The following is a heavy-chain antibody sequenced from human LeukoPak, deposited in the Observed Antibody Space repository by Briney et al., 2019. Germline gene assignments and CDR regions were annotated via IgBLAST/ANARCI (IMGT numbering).Heavy chain of an antibody. J-gene: IGHJ4*02. CDR1: GGSVSSSRFF. D-gene: IGHD3-10*01. V-gene: IGHV4-39*01. Sequence: SETLSFTCTVSGGSVSSSRFFWGWIRQPPGKRLEWIGTIYYGGTTYFNPSLKSRVSMSGDASNNQVSLRLRSVTAADTAVYYCVRKPIKDYDPPGGTYYFDNWGLGTLVTVSS. CDR2: IYYGGTT. CDR3: VRKPIKDYDPPGGTYYFDN.